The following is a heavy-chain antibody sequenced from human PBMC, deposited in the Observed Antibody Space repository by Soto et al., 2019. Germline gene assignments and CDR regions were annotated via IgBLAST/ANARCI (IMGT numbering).Heavy chain of an antibody. CDR1: GGSITSISDY. V-gene: IGHV4-39*01. Sequence: XXTLSLPYTVSGGSITSISDYWGSIRQPPGKGLEWIGSIYYSGSTYYNPSLKSRVTISVDTSKNQFSLKLSSVTAADTAVYYCATQEVGGSYVYTFDPWGQGTLVTVSS. CDR2: IYYSGST. CDR3: ATQEVGGSYVYTFDP. D-gene: IGHD1-26*01. J-gene: IGHJ5*02.